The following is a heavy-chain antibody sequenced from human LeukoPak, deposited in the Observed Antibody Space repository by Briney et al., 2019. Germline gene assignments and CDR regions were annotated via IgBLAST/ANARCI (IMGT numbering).Heavy chain of an antibody. Sequence: PSETLSLTCTVSGDSISTSYWSLIRQPAGKRMEWIGRIFASGETNYNPSLESRVIMSRDTSNNQFFLRLTSVTAADTAVYYCARDRYTWHDRDWFDSWGQGTLVTVSS. D-gene: IGHD1-20*01. CDR2: IFASGET. J-gene: IGHJ5*01. CDR1: GDSISTSY. V-gene: IGHV4-4*07. CDR3: ARDRYTWHDRDWFDS.